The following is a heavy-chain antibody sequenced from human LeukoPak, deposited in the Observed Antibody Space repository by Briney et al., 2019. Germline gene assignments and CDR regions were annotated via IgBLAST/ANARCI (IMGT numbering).Heavy chain of an antibody. CDR3: ASPRDTAVVVAATAGYFDL. CDR2: IYTSGST. D-gene: IGHD2-15*01. J-gene: IGHJ2*01. V-gene: IGHV4-4*07. CDR1: GDSISSYY. Sequence: SEALSLTCTVSGDSISSYYWSWIRQPAGKGLEWIGRIYTSGSTNYNPSLKSRVTMSVDTSKNQFSLKLNSVTAADTAVYYCASPRDTAVVVAATAGYFDLWGRGTQVTVSS.